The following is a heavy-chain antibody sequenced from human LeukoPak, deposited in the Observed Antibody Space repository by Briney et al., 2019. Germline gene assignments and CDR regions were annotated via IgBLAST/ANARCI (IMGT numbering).Heavy chain of an antibody. CDR2: IKWNGGST. J-gene: IGHJ4*02. V-gene: IGHV3-20*04. CDR3: ARDKFSSGGSCYSH. CDR1: GFTFDDYG. Sequence: GGSLRLSCAASGFTFDDYGMSWVRQAPGKGLEWVSGIKWNGGSTGYADSVKGRFTISRDNAKNSLYLQMNSLRAEDTALYYCARDKFSSGGSCYSHWGQGTLVTVSS. D-gene: IGHD2-15*01.